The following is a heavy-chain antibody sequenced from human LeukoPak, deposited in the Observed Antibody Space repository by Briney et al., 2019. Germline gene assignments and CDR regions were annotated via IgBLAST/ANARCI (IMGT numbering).Heavy chain of an antibody. J-gene: IGHJ4*02. CDR1: GYTFSTYG. CDR3: ARDRTDSSGYHFDY. CDR2: ISAYNGNT. Sequence: ASVKVSCKASGYTFSTYGISWVRQAPGQGLEWVGWISAYNGNTNYAQKLQGRVTMTTDTSTSTAYMELRSLRSDDTAVYYCARDRTDSSGYHFDYWGQGTLVTVSS. V-gene: IGHV1-18*01. D-gene: IGHD3-22*01.